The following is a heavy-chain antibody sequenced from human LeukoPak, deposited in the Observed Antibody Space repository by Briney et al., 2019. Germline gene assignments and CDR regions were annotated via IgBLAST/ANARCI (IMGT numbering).Heavy chain of an antibody. D-gene: IGHD3-3*01. Sequence: SETLSLTCTVSGGSISSSSYYWGWIRQPPGKGLEWIGSIYYSGTTYYNPSLRSRVTIEVDMPKYQFSLKVTSVTAADTGVYFCAREKDFWNGLDAFDLWGRGTLVTVSS. V-gene: IGHV4-39*07. CDR1: GGSISSSSYY. CDR3: AREKDFWNGLDAFDL. J-gene: IGHJ3*01. CDR2: IYYSGTT.